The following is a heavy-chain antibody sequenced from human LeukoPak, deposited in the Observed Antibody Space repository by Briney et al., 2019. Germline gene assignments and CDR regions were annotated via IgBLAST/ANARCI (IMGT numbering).Heavy chain of an antibody. CDR3: ARMSRVEMAFDY. CDR2: MYYSGST. Sequence: PSETLSLTCTVSGGSISSSTYYWGWIRQPPGKGLEWIGNMYYSGSTYYNPSLKSRVTIFVDTSKNQFSLKLSSVTAADTAMYYCARMSRVEMAFDYWGQGTLVTVSS. J-gene: IGHJ4*02. D-gene: IGHD5-24*01. V-gene: IGHV4-39*01. CDR1: GGSISSSTYY.